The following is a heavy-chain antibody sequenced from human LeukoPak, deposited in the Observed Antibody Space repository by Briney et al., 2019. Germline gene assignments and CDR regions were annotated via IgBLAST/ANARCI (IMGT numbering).Heavy chain of an antibody. CDR2: ISSSSSYI. Sequence: GGSLRLSCAASGFSFSSYSMNWVRHAPGKGLEWVSSISSSSSYIYYADSVKGRFTISRDNAKTSLYLQMNSLRAEDTAVYYCASSYSSGWYEWSYFDYWGQGTLVTVSS. D-gene: IGHD6-19*01. CDR3: ASSYSSGWYEWSYFDY. J-gene: IGHJ4*02. V-gene: IGHV3-21*01. CDR1: GFSFSSYS.